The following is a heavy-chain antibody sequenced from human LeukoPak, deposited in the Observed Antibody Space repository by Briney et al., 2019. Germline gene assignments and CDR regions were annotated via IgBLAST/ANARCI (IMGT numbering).Heavy chain of an antibody. Sequence: GASVKVSCEASGYIFSSYGISWVRQAPGQGLEWMGWISGYNGNTNYAEKFQGRVTMTTETSTSTAYMEWRSLRSDDTAVYYCARDSPLEYSNSARGFDYWGQGTLVTVSS. CDR1: GYIFSSYG. CDR3: ARDSPLEYSNSARGFDY. J-gene: IGHJ4*02. D-gene: IGHD6-6*01. V-gene: IGHV1-18*01. CDR2: ISGYNGNT.